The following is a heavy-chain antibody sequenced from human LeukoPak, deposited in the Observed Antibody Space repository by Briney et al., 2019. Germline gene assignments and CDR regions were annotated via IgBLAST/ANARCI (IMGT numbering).Heavy chain of an antibody. D-gene: IGHD6-19*01. Sequence: SETLSLTCTVSGGSISSCYWSWIRQPPGKGLEWIGHIYYSGSTNYNPSLKSRVTISVDTSKNQFSLKLSSVTAADTAVYYCARSRQLYSSGWYYYYGMDVWGQGTTVTVSS. CDR2: IYYSGST. J-gene: IGHJ6*02. CDR1: GGSISSCY. CDR3: ARSRQLYSSGWYYYYGMDV. V-gene: IGHV4-59*01.